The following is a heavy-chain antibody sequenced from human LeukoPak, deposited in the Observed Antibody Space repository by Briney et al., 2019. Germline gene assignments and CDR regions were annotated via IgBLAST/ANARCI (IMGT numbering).Heavy chain of an antibody. V-gene: IGHV4-39*01. Sequence: PSETLSLTCTVSGGSISSSSYYWGWIRQPPGKGLEWIGSIYYSGSTYYNPSLKSRITISVDTSKNQFSLKLSSVTAADTAVYYCARHDLLGGNLDAFDIWGQGTMVTVSS. CDR1: GGSISSSSYY. CDR3: ARHDLLGGNLDAFDI. CDR2: IYYSGST. D-gene: IGHD4-23*01. J-gene: IGHJ3*02.